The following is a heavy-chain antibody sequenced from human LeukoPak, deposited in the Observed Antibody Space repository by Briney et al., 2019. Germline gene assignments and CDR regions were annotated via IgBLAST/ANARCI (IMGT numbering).Heavy chain of an antibody. V-gene: IGHV4-34*01. D-gene: IGHD2-2*01. Sequence: PSETLSLTCAVYGGSFSGYYWSWIRQPPGKGLEWIGEINHSGSTNYNPSLKSRVAISVDTSKNQFSLKLSSETAADTAVYYCARLRLVVPAAKLRRYYYMDVWGKGTTVTISS. J-gene: IGHJ6*03. CDR2: INHSGST. CDR3: ARLRLVVPAAKLRRYYYMDV. CDR1: GGSFSGYY.